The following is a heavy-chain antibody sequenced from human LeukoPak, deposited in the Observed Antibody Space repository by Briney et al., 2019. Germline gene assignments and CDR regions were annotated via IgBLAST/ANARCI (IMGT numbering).Heavy chain of an antibody. J-gene: IGHJ3*02. V-gene: IGHV5-10-1*01. Sequence: GESLRISCQGSGYSFTSYWISWVRQMPGKGLECMGRIDPSDSYTNYSPSFQGHVTISADKSISTAYLQWSSLKASDTAMYYCARPPLVYCSGGSCYHDAFDIWGQGTMVTVSS. D-gene: IGHD2-15*01. CDR2: IDPSDSYT. CDR1: GYSFTSYW. CDR3: ARPPLVYCSGGSCYHDAFDI.